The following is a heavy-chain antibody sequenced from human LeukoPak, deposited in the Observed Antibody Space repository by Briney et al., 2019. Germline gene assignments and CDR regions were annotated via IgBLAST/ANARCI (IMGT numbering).Heavy chain of an antibody. Sequence: PSETLSLTCTVSGGSISNYYWSWIRQPAGKGLEWIGRIYTSGSTNYNPSLKSRVTISVDTSKNQFSLKLSSVTAADTAVYYCARYYDSSGYYYIDWYFDLWGRGTLVTVSS. V-gene: IGHV4-4*07. CDR1: GGSISNYY. D-gene: IGHD3-22*01. CDR3: ARYYDSSGYYYIDWYFDL. CDR2: IYTSGST. J-gene: IGHJ2*01.